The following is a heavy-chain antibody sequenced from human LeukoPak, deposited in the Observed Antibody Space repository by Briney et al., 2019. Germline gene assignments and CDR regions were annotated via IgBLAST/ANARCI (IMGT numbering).Heavy chain of an antibody. CDR2: TYHRSTWYD. Sequence: SQTLSLTCAISGDSVSSSSSAWNWIRQSPSRGLEWLGRTYHRSTWYDDYVVSVRSRLTITPDISKNQVSLQLNSVTPEDTAVYYCTREVAGTGGFDYWGQGITVTVSS. J-gene: IGHJ4*02. D-gene: IGHD6-13*01. CDR3: TREVAGTGGFDY. V-gene: IGHV6-1*01. CDR1: GDSVSSSSSA.